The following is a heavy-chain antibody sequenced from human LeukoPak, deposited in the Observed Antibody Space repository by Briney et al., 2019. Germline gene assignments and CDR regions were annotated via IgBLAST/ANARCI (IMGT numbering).Heavy chain of an antibody. CDR2: ICSNGGST. CDR1: GSTFSSYV. D-gene: IGHD3-22*01. V-gene: IGHV3-64*01. J-gene: IGHJ4*02. Sequence: PGGSLRLSCAASGSTFSSYVMYWVRQAPGKGLEYVSSICSNGGSTYYANSVKGRFTISRDNSKNTLYLQMGSLRAEDMAVYYCARGGQSKYDSSGYLNYFDYWGQGTLVTVSS. CDR3: ARGGQSKYDSSGYLNYFDY.